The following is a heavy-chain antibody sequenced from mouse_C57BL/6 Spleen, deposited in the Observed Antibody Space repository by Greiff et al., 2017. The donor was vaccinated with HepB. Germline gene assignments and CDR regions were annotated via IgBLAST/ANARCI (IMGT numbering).Heavy chain of an antibody. CDR2: IYPGDGDT. Sequence: QVQLQQSGAELVKPGASVKISCKASGYAFSSYWMNWVKQRPGKGLEWIGQIYPGDGDTNYNGKFKGKATLTADKSSSTAYMQLSSLTSEDSAVYYCARGVYYGNYGYFDVWGTGTTVTVSS. D-gene: IGHD2-1*01. CDR1: GYAFSSYW. J-gene: IGHJ1*03. V-gene: IGHV1-80*01. CDR3: ARGVYYGNYGYFDV.